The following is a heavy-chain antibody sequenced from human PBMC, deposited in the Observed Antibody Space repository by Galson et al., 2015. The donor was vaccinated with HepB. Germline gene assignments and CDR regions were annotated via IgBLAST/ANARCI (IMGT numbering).Heavy chain of an antibody. CDR2: INPNSGGT. V-gene: IGHV1-2*04. CDR1: GYTFTGYY. Sequence: SVKVSCKASGYTFTGYYMHWVRQAPGQWLEWMGWINPNSGGTNYAQKFQGWVTMTRDTPISTAYMELSSLRSEDTAVYYCAVGGSGWVGWFDPWGQGTLVTVSS. J-gene: IGHJ5*02. CDR3: AVGGSGWVGWFDP. D-gene: IGHD6-19*01.